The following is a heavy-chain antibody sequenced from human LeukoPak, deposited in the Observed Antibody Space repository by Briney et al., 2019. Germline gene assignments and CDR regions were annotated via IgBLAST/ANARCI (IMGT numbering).Heavy chain of an antibody. V-gene: IGHV3-7*05. Sequence: GGSLRLSCAASGFTFSSYWMSWVRQAPGKGLEWVAKINQDGSEKYYVDSVKGRFTISRDNAKNSLYLQMNSLRAEDTALYYCARDTAGFDYWGQGTLVTVSS. CDR3: ARDTAGFDY. J-gene: IGHJ4*02. CDR1: GFTFSSYW. CDR2: INQDGSEK.